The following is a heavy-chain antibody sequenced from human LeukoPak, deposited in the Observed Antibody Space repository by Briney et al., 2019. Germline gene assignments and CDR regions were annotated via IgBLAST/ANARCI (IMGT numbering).Heavy chain of an antibody. J-gene: IGHJ5*02. CDR3: ARDMGAVRFDP. V-gene: IGHV4-61*02. CDR1: GGSISSGSYY. D-gene: IGHD3-10*01. CDR2: IYTSGST. Sequence: SETLSLTCTVSGGSISSGSYYWSWIRQPAGKGLEWIGRIYTSGSTNYNPSLKSRVTISVDTSKNQFSLKLSSVTAADTAVYYCARDMGAVRFDPWGQGTLVTVSS.